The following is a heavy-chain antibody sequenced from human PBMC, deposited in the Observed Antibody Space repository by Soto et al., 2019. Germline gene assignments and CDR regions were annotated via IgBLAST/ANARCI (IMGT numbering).Heavy chain of an antibody. J-gene: IGHJ5*02. CDR3: ARTPHR. Sequence: QLQLQQSGSGRVKPSQTLSLTCAVSGGSISSGGYSWSWIRQPPGKGLEWIGYIYHSGSTYYNPSLKSRVTISVDRSKNQFSLKLSSVTAADTAVYYCARTPHRWGQGTLVTVSS. CDR1: GGSISSGGYS. CDR2: IYHSGST. V-gene: IGHV4-30-2*01.